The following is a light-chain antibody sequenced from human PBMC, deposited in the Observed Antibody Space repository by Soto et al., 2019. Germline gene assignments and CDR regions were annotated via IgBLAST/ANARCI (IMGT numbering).Light chain of an antibody. CDR3: QQYGRSTLGHLIT. Sequence: EIVLTQAPGTLSFSPGERATLSCRASQSVSSRNLDWYHQKPGQAPRLRIYGASSRATGIPDRFSGSGSGTDFTLTISRLEREDFAVYYCQQYGRSTLGHLITFGQGKRLEI. J-gene: IGKJ5*01. CDR2: GAS. V-gene: IGKV3-20*01. CDR1: QSVSSRN.